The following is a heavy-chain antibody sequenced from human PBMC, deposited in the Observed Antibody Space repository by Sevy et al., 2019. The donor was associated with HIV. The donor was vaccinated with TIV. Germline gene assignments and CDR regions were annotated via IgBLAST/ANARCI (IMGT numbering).Heavy chain of an antibody. CDR2: IRGHGGST. Sequence: GGSLRLSCAASGFIFNSYTMSWVRQAPGKGLEWVSTIRGHGGSTYYADSVKGRFTISRDNFRNILDLQMDNLRADDTAIYYCAGGFSSGIDYWGQGTLVTVSS. CDR1: GFIFNSYT. CDR3: AGGFSSGIDY. V-gene: IGHV3-23*01. J-gene: IGHJ4*02. D-gene: IGHD3-3*01.